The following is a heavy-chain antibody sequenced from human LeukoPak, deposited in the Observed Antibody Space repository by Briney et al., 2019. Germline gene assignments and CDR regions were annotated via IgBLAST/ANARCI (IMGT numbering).Heavy chain of an antibody. D-gene: IGHD1-1*01. CDR2: INPNSGGT. Sequence: GASVKVSRKASGYTFTGYYMHWVRQAPGQGLEWMGWINPNSGGTNYAQKFQGRVTMTRDTSISTAYMELSRLRSDDTAVYYCAREKTTRGRYFDYWGQGTLVTVSS. CDR3: AREKTTRGRYFDY. J-gene: IGHJ4*02. CDR1: GYTFTGYY. V-gene: IGHV1-2*02.